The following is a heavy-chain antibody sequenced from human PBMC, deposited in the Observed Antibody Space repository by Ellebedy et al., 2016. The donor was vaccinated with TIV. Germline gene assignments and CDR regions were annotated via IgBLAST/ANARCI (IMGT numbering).Heavy chain of an antibody. CDR3: ARDRRYSSSWYDY. V-gene: IGHV3-48*04. CDR1: GFTFSSHS. J-gene: IGHJ4*02. D-gene: IGHD6-13*01. CDR2: ISSSGGLL. Sequence: GGSLRLSXAASGFTFSSHSMNWVRQAPGKGLEWISKISSSGGLLYYADSVKGRFSISRDNAKNSLYLQMNSLTAEDTAVYYCARDRRYSSSWYDYWGQGTLVTVSS.